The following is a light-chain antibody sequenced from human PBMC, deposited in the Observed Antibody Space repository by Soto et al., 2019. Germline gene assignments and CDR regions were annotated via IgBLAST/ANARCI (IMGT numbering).Light chain of an antibody. Sequence: QSALTQPRSVSGSPGQSVTISCTGTSSDVGGYNYVSWYQQHPGRAPKVMIYDVSKRPSGVPDRFSGSKSGNTASLTISGLQADDEADYYCCSYAGTYPYVFGTGTKVT. CDR3: CSYAGTYPYV. J-gene: IGLJ1*01. CDR2: DVS. V-gene: IGLV2-11*01. CDR1: SSDVGGYNY.